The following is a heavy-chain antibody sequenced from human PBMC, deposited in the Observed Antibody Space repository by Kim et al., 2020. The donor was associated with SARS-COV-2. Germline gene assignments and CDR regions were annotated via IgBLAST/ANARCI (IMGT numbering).Heavy chain of an antibody. CDR3: VKDFTDSSGYFGDYFDY. D-gene: IGHD3-22*01. J-gene: IGHJ4*02. V-gene: IGHV3-64D*06. Sequence: GGSLRLSCSASGFTFSSYAMHWVRQAPGKGLEYVSAISSNGGSTYYADSVKGRFTISRDNSKNTLYLQMSSLRAEDTAVYYCVKDFTDSSGYFGDYFDYWGQGTLVTVSS. CDR1: GFTFSSYA. CDR2: ISSNGGST.